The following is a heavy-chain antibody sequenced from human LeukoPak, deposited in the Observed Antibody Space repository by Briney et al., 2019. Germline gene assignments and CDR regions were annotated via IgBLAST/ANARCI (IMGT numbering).Heavy chain of an antibody. J-gene: IGHJ4*02. CDR1: GFTFSSYA. Sequence: GGSLRLSCAASGFTFSSYAMSWLRQAPGKGLEWVSGISWNSGSIGYADSVKGRFTISRDNAKNSLYLQMNSLRAEDMALYYCAKDMGQQLVGGDFDYWGQGTLVTVSS. D-gene: IGHD6-13*01. CDR2: ISWNSGSI. V-gene: IGHV3-9*03. CDR3: AKDMGQQLVGGDFDY.